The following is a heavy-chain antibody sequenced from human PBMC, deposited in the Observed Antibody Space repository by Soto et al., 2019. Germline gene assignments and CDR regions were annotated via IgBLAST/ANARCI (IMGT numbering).Heavy chain of an antibody. J-gene: IGHJ6*02. CDR2: ISYDGSNK. V-gene: IGHV3-30*18. D-gene: IGHD3-3*01. CDR1: GFTFSSYG. Sequence: QVQLVESGGGVVQPGRSLRLSCAASGFTFSSYGMHWVRQAPGKGLEWVAVISYDGSNKYYADSVKGRFTISRDNSKNTLYLQMNSLRAEDTAVYYCAKAHSEWIYGMDVWGQGTTVTVSS. CDR3: AKAHSEWIYGMDV.